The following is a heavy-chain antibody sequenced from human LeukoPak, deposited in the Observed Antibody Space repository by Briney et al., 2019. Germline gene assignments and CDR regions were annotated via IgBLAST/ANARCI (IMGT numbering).Heavy chain of an antibody. CDR3: ARNDVSAAGDY. D-gene: IGHD6-13*01. CDR1: GFTFSTYW. J-gene: IGHJ4*02. V-gene: IGHV3-7*01. Sequence: GGSLRLSCAVSGFTFSTYWMTWIRQAPGKGLEWVANINPDGSEEYYVDSVKGRLNISRDAAKNSLCLQMNSLRAEDTAVYVCARNDVSAAGDYWGQGTLVTVSS. CDR2: INPDGSEE.